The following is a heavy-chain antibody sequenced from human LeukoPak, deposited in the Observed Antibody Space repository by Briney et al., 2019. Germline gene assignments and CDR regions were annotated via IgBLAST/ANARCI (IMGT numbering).Heavy chain of an antibody. D-gene: IGHD5-24*01. V-gene: IGHV3-23*01. Sequence: GGSLRLSCAASGFTFSNYGMNWVRQAPGKGLEWVSAISGSGGSTYYADSVKGRFTISRDNSKNTLYLQMNSLRAEDTAVYYCAKKVRWDYMDVWGKGTTVTVSS. CDR1: GFTFSNYG. J-gene: IGHJ6*03. CDR2: ISGSGGST. CDR3: AKKVRWDYMDV.